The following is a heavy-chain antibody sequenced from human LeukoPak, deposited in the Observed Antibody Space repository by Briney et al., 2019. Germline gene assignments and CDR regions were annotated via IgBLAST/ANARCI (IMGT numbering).Heavy chain of an antibody. Sequence: GASVKVSCKASGYTFTGYYMHWVRQAPGQGLEWMGWINTNTGNPTYAQGFTGRFVFSLDTSVSTAYLQISSLKAEDTAVYYCARSPYYYYYYMDVWGKGTTVTVSS. J-gene: IGHJ6*03. CDR1: GYTFTGYY. V-gene: IGHV7-4-1*02. CDR3: ARSPYYYYYYMDV. CDR2: INTNTGNP.